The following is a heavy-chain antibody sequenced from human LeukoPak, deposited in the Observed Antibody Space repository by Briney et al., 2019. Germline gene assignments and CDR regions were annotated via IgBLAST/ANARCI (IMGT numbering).Heavy chain of an antibody. CDR1: GFTFSSFG. V-gene: IGHV3-30*19. CDR3: ARDTDSWYFDY. D-gene: IGHD6-13*01. J-gene: IGHJ4*02. Sequence: GGSLRLSCAASGFTFSSFGMHWVRRAPGKGLEWVAFMSIDEDGGKTYFADSVKGRFTISRNNSKNKLYLQMNSLRAEDTAVYYCARDTDSWYFDYWGQGTLVTVSS. CDR2: MSIDEDGGKT.